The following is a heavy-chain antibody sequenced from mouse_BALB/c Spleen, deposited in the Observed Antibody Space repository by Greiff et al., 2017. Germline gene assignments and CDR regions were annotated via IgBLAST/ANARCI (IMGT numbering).Heavy chain of an antibody. CDR2: IRNKANGYTT. Sequence: EVKVVESGGGLVQPGGSLRLSCATSGFTFTDYYMSWVRQPPGKALEWLGFIRNKANGYTTEYSASVKGRFTISRDNSQSILYLQMNTLRAEDSATYYCARDKKIYYDYVVFEYWGQGTTLTVSS. V-gene: IGHV7-3*02. D-gene: IGHD2-4*01. CDR1: GFTFTDYY. J-gene: IGHJ2*01. CDR3: ARDKKIYYDYVVFEY.